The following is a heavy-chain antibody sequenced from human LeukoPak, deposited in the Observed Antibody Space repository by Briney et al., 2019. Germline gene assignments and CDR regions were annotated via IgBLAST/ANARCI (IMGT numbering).Heavy chain of an antibody. CDR3: ATSLGPLTEY. Sequence: GGSLRLSCAASGFPFSSYWMHWDRQTAGKGLVWVSRINSGGSGTSYADSVEGRFTISRDNAKNILYLQMNSLRAEDTALYYCATSLGPLTEYWGQGTLVTVFS. CDR1: GFPFSSYW. J-gene: IGHJ4*02. V-gene: IGHV3-74*01. CDR2: INSGGSGT. D-gene: IGHD7-27*01.